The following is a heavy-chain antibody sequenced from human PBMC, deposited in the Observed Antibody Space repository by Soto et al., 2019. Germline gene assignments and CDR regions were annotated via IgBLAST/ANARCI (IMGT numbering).Heavy chain of an antibody. J-gene: IGHJ4*02. CDR2: IYYSGTH. CDR3: ARVQMATLYFDY. Sequence: KSSETLSLTCTVPGGSISSYYWSWVRQPPGKGLEWIGYIYYSGTHSYNPSLKSRLTISLDTSKNQFSLELNSVTAADTAVYFCARVQMATLYFDYWGQGTLVTVSS. V-gene: IGHV4-59*01. D-gene: IGHD5-12*01. CDR1: GGSISSYY.